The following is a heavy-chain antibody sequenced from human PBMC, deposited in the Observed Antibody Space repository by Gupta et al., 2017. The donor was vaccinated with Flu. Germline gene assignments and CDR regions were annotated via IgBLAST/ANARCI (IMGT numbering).Heavy chain of an antibody. D-gene: IGHD3-3*01. J-gene: IGHJ4*02. CDR2: ISSSGGAT. Sequence: EVQLLESGGGLVQPGGSLRLSCAASGFTFSSYAMSWVRQAPGKGLGWVSTISSSGGATYYADSVKGRFTISRDNSESTLYLQMNSLRAEDTGVYYCASKRSAFDYWGQGTLVTVSS. V-gene: IGHV3-23*01. CDR1: GFTFSSYA. CDR3: ASKRSAFDY.